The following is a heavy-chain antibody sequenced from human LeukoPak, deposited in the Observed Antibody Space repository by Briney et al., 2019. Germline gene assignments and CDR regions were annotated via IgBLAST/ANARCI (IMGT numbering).Heavy chain of an antibody. J-gene: IGHJ4*02. CDR3: AKVPRAVAISRYDY. V-gene: IGHV3-23*01. CDR1: GFTFSSYA. Sequence: GGSLRLSCAASGFTFSSYAMSWVRQAPGKGLEWVSAISGSGGSTYYADSVKGRFTISRDNSKNTLYLQMNGLRAEDTAVYYCAKVPRAVAISRYDYWGQGTLVTVSS. D-gene: IGHD6-19*01. CDR2: ISGSGGST.